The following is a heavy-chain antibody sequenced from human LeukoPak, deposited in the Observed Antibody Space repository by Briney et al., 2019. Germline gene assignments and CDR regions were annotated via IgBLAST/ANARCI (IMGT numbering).Heavy chain of an antibody. V-gene: IGHV4-59*02. Sequence: PSETLSLTCSVSGGSVSSDYWSWIRHSPGTGLEWIGYIYHPTTTNYNPSLKSRVSMSLDTSKNQFSLDLTSVTAADTAWYFCATGHSSGWFDFWGRGTLVTVSS. CDR2: IYHPTTT. J-gene: IGHJ4*02. D-gene: IGHD6-19*01. CDR3: ATGHSSGWFDF. CDR1: GGSVSSDY.